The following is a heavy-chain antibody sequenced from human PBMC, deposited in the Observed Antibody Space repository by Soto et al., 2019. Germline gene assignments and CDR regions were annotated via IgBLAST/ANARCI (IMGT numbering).Heavy chain of an antibody. Sequence: SVKVSCKACGFTFTSSAVHWVRQARGQRLEWIGWICVGSGNIHYAQKFQERVTITRDMYTNTDYMELSSLRSEDTAVYYCAALGVNFDHWGQGTLVTVYS. D-gene: IGHD2-8*01. J-gene: IGHJ4*02. CDR2: ICVGSGNI. CDR3: AALGVNFDH. V-gene: IGHV1-58*01. CDR1: GFTFTSSA.